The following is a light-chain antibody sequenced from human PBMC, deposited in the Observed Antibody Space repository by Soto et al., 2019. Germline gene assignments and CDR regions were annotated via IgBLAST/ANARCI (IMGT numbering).Light chain of an antibody. Sequence: QSVLTQPPSASGTPGQRVTISCSGSSSNIGSHTVNWYQQFPGTAPKLLMYSNDQRPSGVPDRFSGSKSGTSASLAISGLQSEDEADYHCAAWDDSLKSVIFGGGTQLTVL. V-gene: IGLV1-44*01. CDR3: AAWDDSLKSVI. CDR2: SND. CDR1: SSNIGSHT. J-gene: IGLJ2*01.